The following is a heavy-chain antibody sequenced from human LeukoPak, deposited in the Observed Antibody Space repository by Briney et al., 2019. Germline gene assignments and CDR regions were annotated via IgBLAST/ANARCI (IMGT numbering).Heavy chain of an antibody. CDR2: INSDGSLT. CDR1: RFSFSSYW. D-gene: IGHD1-26*01. CDR3: ARGIILGSYSFDY. J-gene: IGHJ4*02. V-gene: IGHV3-74*01. Sequence: SGGSLRLSCAASRFSFSSYWMHWVRQAPGKGLVWVSHINSDGSLTSHADSVKGRFIISRDNAKNTLYLQMNSLRAEDTAVYYCARGIILGSYSFDYWGQGTLVTVSS.